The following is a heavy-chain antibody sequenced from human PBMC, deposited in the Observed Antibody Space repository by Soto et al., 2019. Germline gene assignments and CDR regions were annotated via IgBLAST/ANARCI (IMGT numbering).Heavy chain of an antibody. J-gene: IGHJ4*02. Sequence: QVQLVQSGAEEKKPGASVKVSCKASGYTFTGYAMHWVRQAPGQRLEWMGWINAGNGNTKYSQKFQGRVTITRDTSASTAYMEXSXXRSEDTAVYYCXXXVAVPADFDYWGQGTLVTVSS. D-gene: IGHD6-19*01. CDR2: INAGNGNT. CDR3: XXXVAVPADFDY. V-gene: IGHV1-3*05. CDR1: GYTFTGYA.